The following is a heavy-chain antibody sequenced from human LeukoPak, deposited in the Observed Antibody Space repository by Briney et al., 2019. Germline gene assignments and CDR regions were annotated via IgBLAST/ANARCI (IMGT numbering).Heavy chain of an antibody. V-gene: IGHV1-3*01. CDR2: INAGNGNT. Sequence: ASVKVSCKASGHTFTSYVIHWVRQAPGQRLEWMGWINAGNGNTKYSQKFQGRVTITRDTSASTAYMELSSLRSEDTAVYFCARTTGQWLAAEDWYFDLWGRGTLVTVSS. D-gene: IGHD6-19*01. CDR3: ARTTGQWLAAEDWYFDL. J-gene: IGHJ2*01. CDR1: GHTFTSYV.